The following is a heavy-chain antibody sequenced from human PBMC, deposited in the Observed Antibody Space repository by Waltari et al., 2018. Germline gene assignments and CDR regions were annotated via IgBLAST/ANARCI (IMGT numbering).Heavy chain of an antibody. Sequence: QVQLVESGGGVVQPGRSLRLSCAASGFTFSSYAMHWVRQAPGKGLEWVAVISYDGSNKYYADSVKGRFTISRDNSKNTLYLQMNSLRAEDTAVYYCARGGGIAARPPIDYWGQGTLVTVSS. D-gene: IGHD6-6*01. V-gene: IGHV3-30-3*01. CDR2: ISYDGSNK. J-gene: IGHJ4*02. CDR1: GFTFSSYA. CDR3: ARGGGIAARPPIDY.